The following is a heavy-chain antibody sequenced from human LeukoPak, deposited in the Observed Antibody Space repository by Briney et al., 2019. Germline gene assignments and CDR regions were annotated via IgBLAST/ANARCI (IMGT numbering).Heavy chain of an antibody. D-gene: IGHD3-9*01. J-gene: IGHJ5*02. Sequence: SETLSLTCTVSGGSITSSYWSWIRQSPGKGLEWIGYIHYTGSANYNPSLKSRVTMLIDTSKNQFSLKLSSVTAADTAVYYCARGRYSAGDNWFDPWGQGTLVTVSS. CDR3: ARGRYSAGDNWFDP. V-gene: IGHV4-59*01. CDR1: GGSITSSY. CDR2: IHYTGSA.